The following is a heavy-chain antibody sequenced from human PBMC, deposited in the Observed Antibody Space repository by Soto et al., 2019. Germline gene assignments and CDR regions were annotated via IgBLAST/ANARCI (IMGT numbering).Heavy chain of an antibody. J-gene: IGHJ4*02. V-gene: IGHV3-11*01. Sequence: PGGSLRPSCAASGFSFSDYYMSWIRQAPGKGLEWVSYISSSGDTKLYAESVKGRFTISRDNARNSLHLEMNSLRAEDTAVYYCAKPLSLYSSSYLDYWAQGTLVTVSS. CDR1: GFSFSDYY. CDR2: ISSSGDTK. CDR3: AKPLSLYSSSYLDY. D-gene: IGHD6-13*01.